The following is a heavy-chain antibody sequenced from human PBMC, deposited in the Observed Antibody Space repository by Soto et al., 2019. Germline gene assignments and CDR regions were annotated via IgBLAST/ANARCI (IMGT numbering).Heavy chain of an antibody. D-gene: IGHD6-19*01. J-gene: IGHJ4*02. CDR3: ARAYEASSGWKFDY. CDR2: IKEDGSRT. Sequence: EVQLVYSGGGLVHPGGSLRLSCAASGFTFSNFWMTWVRQAPGKGLAWVANIKEDGSRTYYVDSVKGRFTISRDNAENSLYLQLNSLRADDTAVYYCARAYEASSGWKFDYWGQGILVTVSS. V-gene: IGHV3-7*03. CDR1: GFTFSNFW.